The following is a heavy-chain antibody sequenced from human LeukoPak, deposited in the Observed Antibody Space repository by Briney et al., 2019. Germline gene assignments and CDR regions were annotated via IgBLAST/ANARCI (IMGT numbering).Heavy chain of an antibody. CDR3: ARVGSMAGLYDSSYMDV. Sequence: GASVKVSCKASGYTFRSYGISWVRQARGQGLEWMGWVSGYNGDTNYVQKVQGRVTMTTDTSTATAYMELRSLRSDDTAVYYCARVGSMAGLYDSSYMDVWGKGTTVTVSS. D-gene: IGHD6-19*01. CDR1: GYTFRSYG. CDR2: VSGYNGDT. J-gene: IGHJ6*03. V-gene: IGHV1-18*01.